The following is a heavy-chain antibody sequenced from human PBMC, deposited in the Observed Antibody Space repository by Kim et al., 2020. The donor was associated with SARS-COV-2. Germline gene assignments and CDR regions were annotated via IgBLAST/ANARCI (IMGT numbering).Heavy chain of an antibody. J-gene: IGHJ1*01. CDR2: SYI. CDR3: ARGRNGFQH. V-gene: IGHV3-21*01. D-gene: IGHD1-1*01. Sequence: SYIYYADSVKGRFTISRDNAKNSLYLQMNSLRAEDTAVYYCARGRNGFQHWGQGTLVTVSS.